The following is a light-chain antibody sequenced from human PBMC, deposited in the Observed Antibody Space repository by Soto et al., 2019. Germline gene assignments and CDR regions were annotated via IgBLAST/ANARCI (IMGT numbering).Light chain of an antibody. V-gene: IGKV1-39*01. CDR2: VAS. J-gene: IGKJ3*01. CDR3: QQSFSSPFT. Sequence: DIEMTQSPSSLSASVGDRVTITCRASQNISDFLNWYQQKPGKAPKLLIYVASTLQSGAPSRFSGSGSGTDFILTINRLQPEDFESYCCQQSFSSPFTSGPGTKVDIK. CDR1: QNISDF.